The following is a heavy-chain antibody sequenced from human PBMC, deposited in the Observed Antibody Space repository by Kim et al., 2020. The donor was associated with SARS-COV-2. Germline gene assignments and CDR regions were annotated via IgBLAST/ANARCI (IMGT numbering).Heavy chain of an antibody. J-gene: IGHJ4*02. CDR1: EFTSSKYW. CDR3: VRGGVGVSARSDY. D-gene: IGHD1-26*01. Sequence: GGSLRLSCVASEFTSSKYWMHWVRQAPGKGLVWVSRINRDGSSTNYADSVKGRFTISRDNAKNTLYLQMNSLRAEDTAVYHCVRGGVGVSARSDYWGEGTLAAVSS. V-gene: IGHV3-74*01. CDR2: INRDGSST.